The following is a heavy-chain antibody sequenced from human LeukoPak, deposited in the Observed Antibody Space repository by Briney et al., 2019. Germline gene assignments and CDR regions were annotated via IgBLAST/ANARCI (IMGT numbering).Heavy chain of an antibody. CDR3: ARGYCSGGRCYDAFDI. J-gene: IGHJ3*02. V-gene: IGHV4-59*01. CDR1: GGSISSFY. Sequence: SETLSLTCTVSGGSISSFYWSWIRQPPGKGLEWMGYIYYSGSTIYSPSLKSRVTISVDTSKNQFSLKLNSVTAADTAMYYRARGYCSGGRCYDAFDIWGQGTMLTVSS. D-gene: IGHD2-15*01. CDR2: IYYSGST.